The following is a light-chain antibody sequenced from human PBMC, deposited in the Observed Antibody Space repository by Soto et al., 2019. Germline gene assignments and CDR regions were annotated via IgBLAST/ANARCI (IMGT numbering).Light chain of an antibody. CDR2: KAS. Sequence: DIPMTQSPSTLSAFVGDRVTITCRASQSITIWLAWYQQKPGKAPKLLIYKASSLENGVPSRFSGSGSGTEFTLTISSLQPDDSGTYYCQHSNSYSMYTVGQGTKLEIK. CDR3: QHSNSYSMYT. J-gene: IGKJ2*01. V-gene: IGKV1-5*03. CDR1: QSITIW.